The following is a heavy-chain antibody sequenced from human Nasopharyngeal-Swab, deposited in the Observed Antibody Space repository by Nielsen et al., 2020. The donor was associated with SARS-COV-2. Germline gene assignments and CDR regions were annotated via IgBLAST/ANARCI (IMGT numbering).Heavy chain of an antibody. V-gene: IGHV4-59*08. CDR1: GGSIGTYF. D-gene: IGHD6-19*01. CDR3: AKLLYSSGWHLDY. Sequence: SETLSLTCTVSGGSIGTYFWTWLRQPPGKGLEWIGYIYYGGNTNSNPSLESRVIMSLDTSKNHVFLRLNSVTAADTATYYCAKLLYSSGWHLDYWGQGTLVTVSS. CDR2: IYYGGNT. J-gene: IGHJ4*02.